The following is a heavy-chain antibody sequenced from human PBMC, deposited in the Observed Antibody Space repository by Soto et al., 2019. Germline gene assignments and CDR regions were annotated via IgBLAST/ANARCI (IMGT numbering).Heavy chain of an antibody. CDR3: ARLNGYCISTNCHGYYGMDV. Sequence: SETLSLTCTVSGGSISSRGYYWGWIRQPPGKGLEWIGTIYYSGSTYYNPSLKSRVTISVDTSKNEFSLRLSSMTAADTAVYYCARLNGYCISTNCHGYYGMDVWGQGTTVT. V-gene: IGHV4-39*01. J-gene: IGHJ6*02. CDR2: IYYSGST. CDR1: GGSISSRGYY. D-gene: IGHD2-2*03.